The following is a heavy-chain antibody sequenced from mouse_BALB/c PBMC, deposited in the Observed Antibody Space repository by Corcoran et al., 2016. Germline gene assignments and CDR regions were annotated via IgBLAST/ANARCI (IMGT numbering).Heavy chain of an antibody. J-gene: IGHJ4*01. CDR3: ARLHYRYDRAMDY. V-gene: IGHV1-9*01. D-gene: IGHD2-14*01. CDR1: GYTFSSYW. CDR2: ILPGSGST. Sequence: QVQLQQSGAELMKPGASVKISCKATGYTFSSYWIEWVKQRPGHGLEWIGEILPGSGSTNYNEKFKGKATFTADTSSNTAYMQLSSLTSEDSAVYYCARLHYRYDRAMDYWGQGTSVTVSS.